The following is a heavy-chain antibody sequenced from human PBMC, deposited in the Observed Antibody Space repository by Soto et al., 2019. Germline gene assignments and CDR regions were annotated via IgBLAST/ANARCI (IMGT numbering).Heavy chain of an antibody. CDR1: GYTFTSYL. CDR2: INPSGGSA. V-gene: IGHV1-46*01. D-gene: IGHD1-26*01. Sequence: ASVKVSCKASGYTFTSYLIHWVRQAPGQGLEWMGIINPSGGSANYAQKFQGRVTMTRDTSTSTVYMELSSLRSEDTAVYYCARVLGGATPFFVYWGQGTLVTDSS. J-gene: IGHJ4*02. CDR3: ARVLGGATPFFVY.